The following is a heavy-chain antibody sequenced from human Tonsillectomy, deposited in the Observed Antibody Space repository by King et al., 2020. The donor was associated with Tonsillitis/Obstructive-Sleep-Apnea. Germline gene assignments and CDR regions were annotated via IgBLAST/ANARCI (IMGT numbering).Heavy chain of an antibody. D-gene: IGHD3-10*01. CDR3: ARDRGNYYCYGMDV. Sequence: VQLVESGGGVVQPGRSLRLSCAASGFTFSSYGMHWVRQAPGKGLEWVAVIWYDGSNKYYADSVKGRFTISRDNSKNTLYLQMNSLRAEDTAVYYCARDRGNYYCYGMDVWGQGSTVTCSS. V-gene: IGHV3-33*01. CDR2: IWYDGSNK. J-gene: IGHJ6*01. CDR1: GFTFSSYG.